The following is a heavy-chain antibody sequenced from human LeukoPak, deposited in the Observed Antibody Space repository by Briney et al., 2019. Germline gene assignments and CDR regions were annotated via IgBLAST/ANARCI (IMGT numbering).Heavy chain of an antibody. J-gene: IGHJ3*02. Sequence: ASVKVSCKASGGTFTSYYMHWVRQAPGQGLEWMGIINPSGGSTSYAQKFQGRVTMTRDTSTSTVYMELSSLRSEDTAVYYCARDAGVCCGGDGPGAFDIWGQGTMVTVSS. CDR3: ARDAGVCCGGDGPGAFDI. CDR1: GGTFTSYY. V-gene: IGHV1-46*01. CDR2: INPSGGST. D-gene: IGHD2-21*02.